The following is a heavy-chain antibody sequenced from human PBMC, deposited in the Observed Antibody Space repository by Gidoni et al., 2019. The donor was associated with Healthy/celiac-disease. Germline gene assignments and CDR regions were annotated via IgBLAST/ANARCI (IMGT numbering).Heavy chain of an antibody. CDR1: GGSFSGYY. J-gene: IGHJ6*02. Sequence: QVQLQQWGAGLLKPSETLSLTCAVYGGSFSGYYWSWIRQPPGKGLEWIGEINHSGRTNYNPSLKSRVTISVDTSKNQFSLKLSSVTAADTAVYYCARAGIAAAGTQVYYYGMDVWGQGTTVTVSS. V-gene: IGHV4-34*01. CDR2: INHSGRT. CDR3: ARAGIAAAGTQVYYYGMDV. D-gene: IGHD6-13*01.